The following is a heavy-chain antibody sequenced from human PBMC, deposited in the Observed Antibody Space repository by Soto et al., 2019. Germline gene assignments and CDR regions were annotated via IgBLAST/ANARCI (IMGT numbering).Heavy chain of an antibody. Sequence: QVQLVQSGAEVKKPGASVKVSCKASGYTFTSYGISWVRQAPGQGLEWMGWISAYNGNTNYAQKLQGRVTLTTDTSTSTAYMELRSLRSDDTAVYYCARDRADDSSGPWWWFDPWGQGTLVTVSS. J-gene: IGHJ5*02. CDR3: ARDRADDSSGPWWWFDP. CDR2: ISAYNGNT. D-gene: IGHD3-22*01. CDR1: GYTFTSYG. V-gene: IGHV1-18*01.